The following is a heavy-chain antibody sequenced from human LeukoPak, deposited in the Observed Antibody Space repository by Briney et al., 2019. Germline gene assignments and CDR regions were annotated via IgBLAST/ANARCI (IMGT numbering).Heavy chain of an antibody. Sequence: SETLSLTCTVSGGSISSYYWSWIRQPPGKGLEWIGYIYYSGSTNYNPSLRSRVTISVDTSKNQFSLKLSSVTAADTAVYYCARNTMAVDYWGQGTLVTVSS. CDR3: ARNTMAVDY. CDR1: GGSISSYY. CDR2: IYYSGST. J-gene: IGHJ4*02. D-gene: IGHD3-10*01. V-gene: IGHV4-59*01.